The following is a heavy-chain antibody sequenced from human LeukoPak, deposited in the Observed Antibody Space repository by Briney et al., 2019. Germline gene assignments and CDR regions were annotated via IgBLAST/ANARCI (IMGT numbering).Heavy chain of an antibody. CDR2: IYYSGST. J-gene: IGHJ6*03. Sequence: SETLSLTCTVSGGSISSSRYYWGWIRQPPGKGLEWIGSIYYSGSTYYNPSLKRQFTISVDRSKNQFSLKLSSLTAADTAVYYCASTEAGSGSLPTYYYYIDVWGKGTTVTVSS. V-gene: IGHV4-39*01. CDR1: GGSISSSRYY. D-gene: IGHD3-10*01. CDR3: ASTEAGSGSLPTYYYYIDV.